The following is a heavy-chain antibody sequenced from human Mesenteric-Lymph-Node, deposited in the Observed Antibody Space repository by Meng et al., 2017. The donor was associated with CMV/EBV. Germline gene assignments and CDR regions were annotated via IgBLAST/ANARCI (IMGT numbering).Heavy chain of an antibody. J-gene: IGHJ6*02. Sequence: GGSLRLSCAASGFTFSSFAMSWVRQAPGKGLEWVSAISGSGVNTYYTDSVKGRFTISRDNSKNTLYLQMDSLRHEDTAVYYCARGPLSAWKLGRTEYYYGMDVWGQGTTVTVSS. D-gene: IGHD7-27*01. CDR2: ISGSGVNT. CDR1: GFTFSSFA. CDR3: ARGPLSAWKLGRTEYYYGMDV. V-gene: IGHV3-23*01.